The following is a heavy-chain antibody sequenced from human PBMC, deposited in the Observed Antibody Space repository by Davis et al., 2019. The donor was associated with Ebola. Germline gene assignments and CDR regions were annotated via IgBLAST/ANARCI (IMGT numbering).Heavy chain of an antibody. J-gene: IGHJ6*02. CDR3: ARDLAGYGDYVAPYYYYYGMDV. CDR1: GYTFTSYG. V-gene: IGHV1-8*02. Sequence: ASVKVSCKASGYTFTSYGISWVRQATGQGLEWMGWMNPNSGNTGYAQKFQGRVTMTRNTSISTAYMELSSLRSEDTAVYYCARDLAGYGDYVAPYYYYYGMDVWGQGTTVTVSS. CDR2: MNPNSGNT. D-gene: IGHD4-17*01.